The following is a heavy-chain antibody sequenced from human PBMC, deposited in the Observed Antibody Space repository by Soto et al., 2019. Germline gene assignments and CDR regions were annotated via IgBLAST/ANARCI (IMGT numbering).Heavy chain of an antibody. Sequence: QVQLVQSGAEVKKPGASVKVSCKASGYTFTRNAIHWVRQAPGQRLEWIGKIDAGNGNTKYSQKFQGRVTITRDTSASAAYMELSNLGSEDTSIYYCARSETDYSTFDYWGQGTLVTVSS. CDR3: ARSETDYSTFDY. J-gene: IGHJ4*02. CDR1: GYTFTRNA. D-gene: IGHD3-9*01. V-gene: IGHV1-3*01. CDR2: IDAGNGNT.